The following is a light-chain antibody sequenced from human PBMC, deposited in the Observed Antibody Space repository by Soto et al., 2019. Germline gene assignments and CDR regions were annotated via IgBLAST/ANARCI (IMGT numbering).Light chain of an antibody. J-gene: IGKJ3*01. CDR1: QSISSW. CDR2: DAS. V-gene: IGKV1-5*01. CDR3: QQYNSYSGT. Sequence: DIQMTQSPSTLSASVGDRVTITCRASQSISSWLAWYQQKPGEAPKLLIYDASSLESGVPSRFSGSGSGTEFTLTISSLQPDDFATYYCQQYNSYSGTFGPGTKVDIK.